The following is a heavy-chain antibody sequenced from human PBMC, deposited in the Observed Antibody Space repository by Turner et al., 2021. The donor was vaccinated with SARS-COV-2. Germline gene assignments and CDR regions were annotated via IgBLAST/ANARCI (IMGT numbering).Heavy chain of an antibody. Sequence: QVQLLQSGAEVKKPGASVKVSCKASGYIFTNYYMNWVRQAPGQGLEWMGIINGRGDVTGYAEKFQGRVTMTTDTSTRTVYMKVKSLRSDDTAVYFCARGDVVGADFDFWGQGTLVTVSP. CDR2: INGRGDVT. CDR3: ARGDVVGADFDF. CDR1: GYIFTNYY. D-gene: IGHD1-26*01. J-gene: IGHJ4*02. V-gene: IGHV1-46*03.